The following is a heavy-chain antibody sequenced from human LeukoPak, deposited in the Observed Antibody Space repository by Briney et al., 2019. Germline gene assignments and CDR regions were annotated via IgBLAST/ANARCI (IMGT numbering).Heavy chain of an antibody. CDR3: ARSRLYSSSWLYYFDY. V-gene: IGHV4-4*07. Sequence: SETLSLTCTVSGGSINSYYWNWIRQPAGKGLEWIGRIYTSGSSNYNPSLKSRVTMSVDTSKNQFSLKLISVTAADTAVYYCARSRLYSSSWLYYFDYWGQGTLVTVSS. D-gene: IGHD6-13*01. CDR1: GGSINSYY. J-gene: IGHJ4*02. CDR2: IYTSGSS.